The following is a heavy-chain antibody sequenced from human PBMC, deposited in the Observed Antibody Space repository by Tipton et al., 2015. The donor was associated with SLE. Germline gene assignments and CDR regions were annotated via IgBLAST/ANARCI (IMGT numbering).Heavy chain of an antibody. J-gene: IGHJ6*02. CDR3: ARAPEGDLLGGMDV. Sequence: TLSLTCAVSGFSISSGYYWGWIRQPPGKGLEWIGCVYDSGRTNYNPSLKSRVTISLDTSKNQFSLNVRSLTAADTAVYYCARAPEGDLLGGMDVWGQGTPVTVSS. V-gene: IGHV4-38-2*01. D-gene: IGHD3-16*01. CDR1: GFSISSGYY. CDR2: VYDSGRT.